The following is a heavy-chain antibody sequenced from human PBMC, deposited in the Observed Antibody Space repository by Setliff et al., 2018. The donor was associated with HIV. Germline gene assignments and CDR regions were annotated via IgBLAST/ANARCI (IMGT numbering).Heavy chain of an antibody. Sequence: SLKISCAASGFTFSHAWMSWVRQVPGKGLEWVGHVKSEGDGGATNYAAPVMGRFIISRDDSKSTVYLQMNSLKIEDTALYYCTTKGRDVSTLEAPGWGQGTLVTVSS. D-gene: IGHD2-15*01. J-gene: IGHJ4*02. CDR1: GFTFSHAW. CDR2: VKSEGDGGAT. CDR3: TTKGRDVSTLEAPG. V-gene: IGHV3-15*01.